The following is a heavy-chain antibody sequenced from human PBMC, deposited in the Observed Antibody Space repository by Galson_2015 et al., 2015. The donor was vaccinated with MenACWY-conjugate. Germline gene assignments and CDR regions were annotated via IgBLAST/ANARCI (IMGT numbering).Heavy chain of an antibody. CDR1: RYTFSGYS. Sequence: SVKVSCKASRYTFSGYSINWVRQAPGQGLEWMGWIDTDTGHPTYAQGFSGRFVFSLDTSVSTAYLQISTLQAEDSAVYFCARDRRSGSYDYWGQGTLVTVSS. D-gene: IGHD1-26*01. V-gene: IGHV7-4-1*02. J-gene: IGHJ4*02. CDR2: IDTDTGHP. CDR3: ARDRRSGSYDY.